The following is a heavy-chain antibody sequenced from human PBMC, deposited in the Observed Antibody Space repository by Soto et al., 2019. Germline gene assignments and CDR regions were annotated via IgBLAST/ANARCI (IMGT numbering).Heavy chain of an antibody. CDR2: IYYSGST. CDR1: GGSIRSGGCY. CDR3: ARLISDNWNYRPYYFDY. Sequence: QVQLQESGPGLVKPSQTLSLSCTVSGGSIRSGGCYWSWIRQHPGKGLEWIGYIYYSGSTYYNPSLKSRLSISIDTSNNQSSLNLTSVTAADTAVYYCARLISDNWNYRPYYFDYWGQGTLVTVSS. V-gene: IGHV4-31*03. J-gene: IGHJ4*02. D-gene: IGHD1-7*01.